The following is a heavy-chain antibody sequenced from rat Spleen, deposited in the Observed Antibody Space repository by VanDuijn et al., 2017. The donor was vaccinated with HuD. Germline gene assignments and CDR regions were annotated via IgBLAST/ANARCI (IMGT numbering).Heavy chain of an antibody. D-gene: IGHD1-11*01. V-gene: IGHV5-31*01. CDR3: SRGGATRFDY. Sequence: EVQLVESGGGLVQPGRSLKLSCVASGFTFNNYWMTWIRQAPGKGLEWIASIPNTGGSTYYPDSVKGRFTVSRDNGQNTLYLQMNSLRPEDTATYYCSRGGATRFDYWGQGVMVTVSS. J-gene: IGHJ2*01. CDR1: GFTFNNYW. CDR2: IPNTGGST.